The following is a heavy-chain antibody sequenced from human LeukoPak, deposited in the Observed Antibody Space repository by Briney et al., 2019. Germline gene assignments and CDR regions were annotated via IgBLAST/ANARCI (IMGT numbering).Heavy chain of an antibody. V-gene: IGHV4-59*01. Sequence: SETLSLTCTVSGGSISSYYWSWIRQPPGKGLEWIGYIYYSGSTNYNPSLKSRVTISVDTSKNQFSLKLSSVTAADTAVYYCASGIAVAGNDAFDIWGQGTMVTVSS. CDR3: ASGIAVAGNDAFDI. CDR2: IYYSGST. CDR1: GGSISSYY. D-gene: IGHD6-19*01. J-gene: IGHJ3*02.